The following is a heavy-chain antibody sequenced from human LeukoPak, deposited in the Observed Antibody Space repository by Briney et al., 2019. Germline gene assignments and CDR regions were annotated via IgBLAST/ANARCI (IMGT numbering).Heavy chain of an antibody. CDR3: VRHGIFSGSRNDAFDI. D-gene: IGHD1-26*01. V-gene: IGHV3-23*01. Sequence: GGSLRLSCVVSDFTFAVSWVRQAPGKGLEWISTINGRGDDSFHADSVKGRFTISRDTSKNTLYLHMSSLRAADTAMYFCVRHGIFSGSRNDAFDIWGQGTMVTVSS. J-gene: IGHJ3*02. CDR1: DFTFA. CDR2: INGRGDDS.